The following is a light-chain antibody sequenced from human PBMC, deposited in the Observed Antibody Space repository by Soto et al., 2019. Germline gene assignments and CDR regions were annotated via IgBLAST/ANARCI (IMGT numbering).Light chain of an antibody. CDR2: GAS. CDR1: QTVTSDS. V-gene: IGKV3-20*01. J-gene: IGKJ2*01. CDR3: HHYGTSPPYT. Sequence: EIVLTQSPGTLSLSPGERATLSCRASQTVTSDSLAWYQQKPGQAPRLLIYGASSRATGIPDRFGGGGSGTDFTLTITRLEPEDFAVYYCHHYGTSPPYTFGQGTKLEIK.